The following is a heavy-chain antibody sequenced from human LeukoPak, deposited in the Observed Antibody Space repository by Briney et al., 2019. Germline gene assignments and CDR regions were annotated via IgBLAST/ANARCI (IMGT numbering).Heavy chain of an antibody. Sequence: GSLRLSCAASGFTFSSYWMHWVRQAPGKGLVWVSRINSDGSSTSYADSVKGRFTISRDNAKNTLYLQMNSLRAEDTAVYYCAKDVPAAYFDYWGQGTLVTVSS. D-gene: IGHD2-2*01. J-gene: IGHJ4*02. CDR2: INSDGSST. CDR3: AKDVPAAYFDY. CDR1: GFTFSSYW. V-gene: IGHV3-74*01.